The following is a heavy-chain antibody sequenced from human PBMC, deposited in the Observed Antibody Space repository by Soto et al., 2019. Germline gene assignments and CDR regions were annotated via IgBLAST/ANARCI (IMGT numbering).Heavy chain of an antibody. CDR2: IYSGGST. CDR1: GFTVSSYY. D-gene: IGHD1-1*01. Sequence: EVQLVETGGGLIQPGGSLRLSCAASGFTVSSYYMSWVRQAPGKGLEWVSVIYSGGSTYYADSVKGRFTISRDNSKNTLYLKMNSLRAEDTAVYYCVGATGADAFAIWGQGTMVTVSS. CDR3: VGATGADAFAI. V-gene: IGHV3-53*02. J-gene: IGHJ3*02.